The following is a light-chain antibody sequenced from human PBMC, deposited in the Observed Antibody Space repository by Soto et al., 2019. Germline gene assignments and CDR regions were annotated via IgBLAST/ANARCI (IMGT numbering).Light chain of an antibody. CDR3: CSYAGSSSYV. V-gene: IGLV2-23*02. CDR2: EVT. J-gene: IGLJ1*01. Sequence: QSALTQPASVSGSPGQSITISCTGTSSDVGSYNHVSWYQQHPGKAPKLMIYEVTKRPSGVSNRFSGSKSGNTAPLTISGLQAEDEADYYCCSYAGSSSYVFGTGTKVTVL. CDR1: SSDVGSYNH.